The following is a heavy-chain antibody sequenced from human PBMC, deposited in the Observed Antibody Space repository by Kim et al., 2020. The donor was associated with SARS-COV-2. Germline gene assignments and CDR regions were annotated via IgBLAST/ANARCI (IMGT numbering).Heavy chain of an antibody. V-gene: IGHV3-21*01. CDR2: ISSSSSYI. J-gene: IGHJ3*02. Sequence: GGSLRLSCAASGFTFSSYSMNWVRQAPGKGLEWVSSISSSSSYIYYADSVKGRFTISRDNAKNSLYLQMNSLRAEDTAVYYCARGLVITFGGVIADAFDIWGQGTMVTVSS. CDR3: ARGLVITFGGVIADAFDI. CDR1: GFTFSSYS. D-gene: IGHD3-16*02.